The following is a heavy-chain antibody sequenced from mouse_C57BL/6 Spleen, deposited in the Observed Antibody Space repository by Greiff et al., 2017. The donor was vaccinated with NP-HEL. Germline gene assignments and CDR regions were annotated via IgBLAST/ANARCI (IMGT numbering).Heavy chain of an antibody. CDR3: ARRGRWDGYAMDY. CDR2: INPNNGGT. Sequence: VQLQQSGPELVKPGASVKMSCKASGYTFTDYNMHWVKQSHGKSLEWIGYINPNNGGTSYNQKFKGKATLTVNKSSSTAYMELRSLTSEDSAVDYCARRGRWDGYAMDYWGQGTSVTVSS. J-gene: IGHJ4*01. CDR1: GYTFTDYN. V-gene: IGHV1-22*01. D-gene: IGHD4-1*01.